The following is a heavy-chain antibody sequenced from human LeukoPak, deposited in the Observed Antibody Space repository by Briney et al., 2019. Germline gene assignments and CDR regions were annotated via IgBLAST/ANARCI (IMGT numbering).Heavy chain of an antibody. D-gene: IGHD3-10*01. Sequence: EASVKVSCKASGGTFSSYAISWVRRAPGQGLEWMGIINPSGGSTSYAQKFQGRVTMTRDTSTSTVYMELSSLRSEDTAVYYCARAMGGLDYWGQGTLVTVSS. CDR2: INPSGGST. CDR1: GGTFSSYA. CDR3: ARAMGGLDY. J-gene: IGHJ4*02. V-gene: IGHV1-46*01.